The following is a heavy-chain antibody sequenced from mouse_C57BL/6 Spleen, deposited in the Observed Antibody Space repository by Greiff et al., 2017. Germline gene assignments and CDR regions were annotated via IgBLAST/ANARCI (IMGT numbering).Heavy chain of an antibody. V-gene: IGHV2-2*01. CDR1: GFSLTSYG. CDR3: ARSLLLRYFDY. D-gene: IGHD1-1*01. J-gene: IGHJ2*01. Sequence: VQLQQSGPGLVQPSQSLSITCTVSGFSLTSYGVHWVRQSPGKGLEWLGVIWSGGSTDYNAAFISRLSISKDNSKSQVFFKMNSLQADDTAIYYCARSLLLRYFDYWGQGTTLTVSS. CDR2: IWSGGST.